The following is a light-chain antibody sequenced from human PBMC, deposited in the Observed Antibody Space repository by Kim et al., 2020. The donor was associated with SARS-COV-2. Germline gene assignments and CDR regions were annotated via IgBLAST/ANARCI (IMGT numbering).Light chain of an antibody. V-gene: IGKV3-11*01. CDR3: QQRSNWPPRLT. CDR2: DAS. J-gene: IGKJ4*01. Sequence: PGERARVSCRASQSVSSYLAWYQQKPGQAHRLLIYDASNRATGIPARLSGSGSGTDFTLTISSLEPEDFAVYYCQQRSNWPPRLTFGGGTKVDIK. CDR1: QSVSSY.